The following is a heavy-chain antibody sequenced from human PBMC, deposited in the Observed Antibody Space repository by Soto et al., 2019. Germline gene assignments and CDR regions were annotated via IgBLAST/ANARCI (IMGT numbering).Heavy chain of an antibody. CDR3: ARDSIEAVGIHWAGNRLDP. D-gene: IGHD6-13*01. CDR1: GFTFNTYA. Sequence: QVQLVESGGGVVQPGRSLRLSCAASGFTFNTYAMYWVRQAPGKGLEWVAVISYDGNNNYYTDSVKGRFTISRDNSKNTLYLQMNSLGAADPAVYYCARDSIEAVGIHWAGNRLDPWGQGTLVTVSS. V-gene: IGHV3-30-3*01. CDR2: ISYDGNNN. J-gene: IGHJ5*02.